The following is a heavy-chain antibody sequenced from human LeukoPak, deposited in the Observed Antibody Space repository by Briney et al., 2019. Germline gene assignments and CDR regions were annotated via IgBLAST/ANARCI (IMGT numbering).Heavy chain of an antibody. J-gene: IGHJ4*02. CDR1: GYTFTSYG. D-gene: IGHD3-3*01. CDR3: ARAPYYDFWSGYSKYYFDY. CDR2: ISAYNGNT. V-gene: IGHV1-18*01. Sequence: ASAKVSCKASGYTFTSYGISWVRQAPGQGLEWMGWISAYNGNTNYAQKLQGRVTMTTDTSTSTAYMELRSLRSDDTAVYYCARAPYYDFWSGYSKYYFDYWGQGTLVTVSS.